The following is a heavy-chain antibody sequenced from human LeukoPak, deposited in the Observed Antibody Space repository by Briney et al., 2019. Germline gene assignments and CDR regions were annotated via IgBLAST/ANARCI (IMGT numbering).Heavy chain of an antibody. D-gene: IGHD6-13*01. J-gene: IGHJ4*02. CDR3: ASHSSIWQVPFDY. V-gene: IGHV1-2*02. Sequence: ASVKVSCKASGYTFTGYYMHWVRQAPGQGLEWMGWINPNSGGTNYAQKFQGRVTMTRDTSISTAYMELSRLRSDDTAVYYCASHSSIWQVPFDYWGQGTLVTVSS. CDR2: INPNSGGT. CDR1: GYTFTGYY.